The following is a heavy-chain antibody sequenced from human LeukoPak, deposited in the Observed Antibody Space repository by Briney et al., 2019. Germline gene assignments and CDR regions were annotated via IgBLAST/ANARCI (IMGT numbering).Heavy chain of an antibody. Sequence: SETLSLTCAVSGGSFSGYYWSWIRQPPGKGLEWIGEINHSGSTNYNPSLKSRVTISVDTSKNQFSLKLSSVTAADTAVYYCARLGYCSGGSCYGPRGYYYYMDVWGKGTTVTVSS. CDR2: INHSGST. CDR1: GGSFSGYY. J-gene: IGHJ6*03. D-gene: IGHD2-15*01. V-gene: IGHV4-34*01. CDR3: ARLGYCSGGSCYGPRGYYYYMDV.